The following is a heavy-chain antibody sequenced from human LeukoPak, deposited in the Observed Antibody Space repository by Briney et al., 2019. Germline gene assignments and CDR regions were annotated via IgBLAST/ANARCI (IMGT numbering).Heavy chain of an antibody. V-gene: IGHV4-61*01. CDR3: ARARDGHINNWFDP. J-gene: IGHJ5*02. CDR2: IYYSGST. Sequence: KPSETLSLTCTVSGGSISSRSYYWSWIRQPPGKGLEWIGYIYYSGSTNYNPSLKSRVTISVDTSKNQFSLKMSSVTAADTAVYYCARARDGHINNWFDPWGQGTLVTVSS. CDR1: GGSISSRSYY. D-gene: IGHD5-24*01.